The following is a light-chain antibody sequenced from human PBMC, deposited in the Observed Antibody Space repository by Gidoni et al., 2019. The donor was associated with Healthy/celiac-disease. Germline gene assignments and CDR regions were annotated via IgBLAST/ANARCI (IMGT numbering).Light chain of an antibody. CDR1: QSVNSN. Sequence: EIVMTQSPATLSVSPGERANLACRARQSVNSNLAWYQQKPGQAPSLLIYGAATRATGIPARFSGSGSGTEFTLTISSLQSEDFAVYYCQQYNNWPPWTFGQGTKVEIK. CDR2: GAA. V-gene: IGKV3-15*01. CDR3: QQYNNWPPWT. J-gene: IGKJ1*01.